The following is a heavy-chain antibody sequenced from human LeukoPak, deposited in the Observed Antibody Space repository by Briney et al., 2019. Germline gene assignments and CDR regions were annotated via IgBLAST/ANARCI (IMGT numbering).Heavy chain of an antibody. J-gene: IGHJ5*01. CDR1: GYTFTSYD. Sequence: ASVKVSCKASGYTFTSYDINWVRQATGQGLEWMGWMNPNSGNTGYAQKFQGRVTMTRKTSISTAYMELSSLRSEDTAVYYCARGGRAVVVPAAMGNWFDSWGQGTLVTVSS. V-gene: IGHV1-8*02. CDR3: ARGGRAVVVPAAMGNWFDS. D-gene: IGHD2-2*01. CDR2: MNPNSGNT.